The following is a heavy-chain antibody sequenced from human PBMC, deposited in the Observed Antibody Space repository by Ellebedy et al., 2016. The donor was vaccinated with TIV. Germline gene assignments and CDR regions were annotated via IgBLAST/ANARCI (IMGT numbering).Heavy chain of an antibody. V-gene: IGHV3-23*01. CDR3: ARGGGGYFLD. Sequence: GESLKISCAASGLTFSSHAMSWVRQAPGKGLEWVSSITESGGNTYYADSVKGRFTISRDNAKNSLFLQMNSLRDDDTAVYYCARGGGGYFLDWGQGTLVSVSS. J-gene: IGHJ4*02. D-gene: IGHD6-25*01. CDR1: GLTFSSHA. CDR2: ITESGGNT.